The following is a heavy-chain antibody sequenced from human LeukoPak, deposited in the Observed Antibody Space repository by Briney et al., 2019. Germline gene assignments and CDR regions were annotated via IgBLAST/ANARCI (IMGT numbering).Heavy chain of an antibody. J-gene: IGHJ3*02. Sequence: ASVKVSFKGSGYTFTSYGISWVRQAPGQGLEWMGWISAYNGDTNYAQKLQGSVTMTTDTSTSTAYMELRSLRSDDTAVYYCARGGPAPHRITLIVVASSTDAFDIWGQGTMVTVSS. D-gene: IGHD3-22*01. CDR2: ISAYNGDT. CDR1: GYTFTSYG. V-gene: IGHV1-18*01. CDR3: ARGGPAPHRITLIVVASSTDAFDI.